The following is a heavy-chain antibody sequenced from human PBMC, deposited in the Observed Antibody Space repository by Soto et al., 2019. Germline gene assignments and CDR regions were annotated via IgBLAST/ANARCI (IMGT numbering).Heavy chain of an antibody. CDR1: GNTFTSYD. Sequence: SVKVSCKASGNTFTSYDINWVRQATGHELEWMGWINPNSGNIGYAQKFQGRVTMTRDTAIRTAYMEVSRLRSDDTAVYYCARGRASGSYYLLDYWGQGTLVTVSS. CDR3: ARGRASGSYYLLDY. D-gene: IGHD3-10*01. CDR2: INPNSGNI. J-gene: IGHJ4*02. V-gene: IGHV1-8*01.